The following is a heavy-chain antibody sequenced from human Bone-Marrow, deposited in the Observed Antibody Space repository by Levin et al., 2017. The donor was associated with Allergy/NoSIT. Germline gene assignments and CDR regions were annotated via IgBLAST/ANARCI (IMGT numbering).Heavy chain of an antibody. CDR3: ARVGDRYDAFDI. CDR2: FYYGGRT. D-gene: IGHD3-16*02. V-gene: IGHV4-31*03. Sequence: SQTLSLTCTVSGASISSAPHYWTWIRQHPGKGLEWVGHFYYGGRTSFNPSLKGRATTSADTSKNQFSLKLTSVTDADTAVYYCARVGDRYDAFDIWGQGTRVTVSS. J-gene: IGHJ3*02. CDR1: GASISSAPHY.